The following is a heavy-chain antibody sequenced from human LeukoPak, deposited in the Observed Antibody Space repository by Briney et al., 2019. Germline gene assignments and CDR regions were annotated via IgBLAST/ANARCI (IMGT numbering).Heavy chain of an antibody. CDR1: GGSISSDNW. J-gene: IGHJ5*02. CDR2: IYHSGST. D-gene: IGHD3-9*01. CDR3: AVTYYDILTGPPLFDP. V-gene: IGHV4-4*02. Sequence: SETLSLTCAVSGGSISSDNWWSWVRQPPGKGLEWIGEIYHSGSTNYNPSLKSRVTISVDKSKNQFSLKPSSVTAADTAVYYCAVTYYDILTGPPLFDPWGQGTLVTVSS.